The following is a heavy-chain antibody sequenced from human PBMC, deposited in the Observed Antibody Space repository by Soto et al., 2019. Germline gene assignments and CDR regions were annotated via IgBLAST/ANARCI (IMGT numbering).Heavy chain of an antibody. CDR1: GFTFSSYA. CDR2: ISYDGSNK. D-gene: IGHD2-15*01. J-gene: IGHJ6*02. Sequence: PGGSLRLSCAASGFTFSSYAMHWVRQAPGKGLEWVAVISYDGSNKYYADSVKGRFTISRDNSKNTLYLQMNSLRAEDTAVYYCARVTEGYCSGGSCYSDTAQSKNYYGMDVWGQGTTVTVSS. CDR3: ARVTEGYCSGGSCYSDTAQSKNYYGMDV. V-gene: IGHV3-30-3*01.